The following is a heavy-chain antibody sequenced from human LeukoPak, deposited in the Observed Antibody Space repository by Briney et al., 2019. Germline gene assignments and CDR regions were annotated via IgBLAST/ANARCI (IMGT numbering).Heavy chain of an antibody. CDR2: IKQDGSEK. CDR1: GFTFRNSW. V-gene: IGHV3-7*03. CDR3: AKGSAAARPYYFDS. J-gene: IGHJ4*02. D-gene: IGHD6-6*01. Sequence: GGSLRLSCAASGFTFRNSWMSWVRQAPGKGLEWVANIKQDGSEKYYVDSVKGRFTISRDNTKNSLYLQMNSLRADDTAVYYCAKGSAAARPYYFDSWGQGTLVAVSS.